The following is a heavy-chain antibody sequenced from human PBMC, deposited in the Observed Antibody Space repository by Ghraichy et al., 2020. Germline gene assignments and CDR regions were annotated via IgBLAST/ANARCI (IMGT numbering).Heavy chain of an antibody. J-gene: IGHJ5*02. CDR2: ISSSSRTI. D-gene: IGHD6-19*01. Sequence: GGSLRLSCAASGFTFSSYNMNWVRQAPGKGLEWVSYISSSSRTIYYADSVKGRFTISRDNAKNSLYLQMNSLRAEDTAVYYCARVEHARGWYPERNNYFDPWGQGTLVTVSS. V-gene: IGHV3-48*04. CDR1: GFTFSSYN. CDR3: ARVEHARGWYPERNNYFDP.